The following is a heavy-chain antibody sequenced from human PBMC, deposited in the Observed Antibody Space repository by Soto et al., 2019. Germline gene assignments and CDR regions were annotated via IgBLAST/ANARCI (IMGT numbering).Heavy chain of an antibody. CDR1: GVTFSSYW. V-gene: IGHV3-74*01. CDR3: ARDRSTGFCSSTSCYSVANWFDP. Sequence: GGSLRLSCAASGVTFSSYWMHWVRQAPGKGLVWVSRINSDGSSTSYADSVKGRFTISRDNAKNTLYLQMNSLRAEDTAVYYCARDRSTGFCSSTSCYSVANWFDPWGQGTLVTVSS. D-gene: IGHD2-2*01. CDR2: INSDGSST. J-gene: IGHJ5*02.